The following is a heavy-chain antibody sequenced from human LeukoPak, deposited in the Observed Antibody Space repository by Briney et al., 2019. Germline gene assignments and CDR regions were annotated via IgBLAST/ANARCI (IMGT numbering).Heavy chain of an antibody. V-gene: IGHV1-24*01. Sequence: ASVKVSCKASGYTFTGYYMHWVRQAPGKGLEWMGGFDPEDGETIYAQKFQGRVTMTEDTSTDTAYMELSSLRSEDTAVYYCATGARCSSTSCYGPRGAFDIWGQGTMVTVSS. CDR2: FDPEDGET. CDR3: ATGARCSSTSCYGPRGAFDI. CDR1: GYTFTGYY. J-gene: IGHJ3*02. D-gene: IGHD2-2*01.